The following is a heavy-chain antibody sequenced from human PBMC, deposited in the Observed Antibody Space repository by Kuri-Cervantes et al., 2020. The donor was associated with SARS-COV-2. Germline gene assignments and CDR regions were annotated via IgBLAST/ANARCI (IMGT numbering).Heavy chain of an antibody. CDR3: ARDRGGRWELPAY. J-gene: IGHJ4*02. CDR2: ISSSSSYI. CDR1: GFTFSSYS. V-gene: IGHV3-21*01. Sequence: LSLTCAASGFTFSSYSMNWVRQAPGKGLEWVSSISSSSSYIYYADSVTGRFTISRDNAKNSLYLQMNSLRAEDTAVYYCARDRGGRWELPAYWGQGTLVTVSS. D-gene: IGHD1-26*01.